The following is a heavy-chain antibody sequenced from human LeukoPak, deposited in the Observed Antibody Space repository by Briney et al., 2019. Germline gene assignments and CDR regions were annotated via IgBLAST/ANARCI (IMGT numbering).Heavy chain of an antibody. V-gene: IGHV1-18*01. CDR3: AVVNGEQLVPLGY. J-gene: IGHJ4*02. CDR2: ISAYNGNT. D-gene: IGHD6-6*01. Sequence: ASVTVSCKASGGTFSSYAISWVRQAPGQGLEWMGWISAYNGNTNYAQKLQGRVTMTTDTSTSTAYMELRSLRSDDTAVYYCAVVNGEQLVPLGYWGQGTLVTVSS. CDR1: GGTFSSYA.